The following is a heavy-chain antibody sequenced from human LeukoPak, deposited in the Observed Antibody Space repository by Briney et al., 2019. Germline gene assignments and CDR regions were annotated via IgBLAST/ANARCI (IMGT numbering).Heavy chain of an antibody. Sequence: SETLSLTCAVYGGSFSGYYWSWIRQPPGKGLEWIGEINHSGSTNYNPSLKSRVTVSVDTSKNQFSLKLSSVTAADTAVYYCARAAPTVVTNYFDYWGQGTLVTVSS. D-gene: IGHD2-21*02. CDR1: GGSFSGYY. CDR3: ARAAPTVVTNYFDY. CDR2: INHSGST. V-gene: IGHV4-34*01. J-gene: IGHJ4*02.